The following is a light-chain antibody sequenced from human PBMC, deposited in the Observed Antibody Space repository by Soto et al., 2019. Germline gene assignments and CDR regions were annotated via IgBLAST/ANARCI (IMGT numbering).Light chain of an antibody. V-gene: IGKV1-5*01. CDR3: QHYTLYSAP. CDR2: GAS. J-gene: IGKJ5*01. CDR1: QDISTY. Sequence: RLTQSPSSLSASVGDTVTISCRASQDISTYLAWYQHKPGKAPTLLIFGASSLHNGVPPRFAGSGSGSEFTLTFNRLQPDDFATYYCQHYTLYSAPFGQGTRV.